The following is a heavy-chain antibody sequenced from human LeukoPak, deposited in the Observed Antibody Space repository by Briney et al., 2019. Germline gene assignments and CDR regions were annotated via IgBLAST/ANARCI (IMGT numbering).Heavy chain of an antibody. Sequence: PSETLSLTCAVYGGSFSGYYWSWIRQPPGKGLEWIGSIYYSGSTYYNPSLKSRVTISVDTSKNQFSLKLSSVTAADTAVYYCARGGPFDSGSFFFDYWGQGTLVTVSS. CDR1: GGSFSGYY. CDR2: IYYSGST. J-gene: IGHJ4*02. CDR3: ARGGPFDSGSFFFDY. V-gene: IGHV4-34*01. D-gene: IGHD1-26*01.